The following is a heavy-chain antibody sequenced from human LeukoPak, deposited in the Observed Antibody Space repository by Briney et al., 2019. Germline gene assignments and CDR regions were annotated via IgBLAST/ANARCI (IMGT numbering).Heavy chain of an antibody. V-gene: IGHV4-59*01. D-gene: IGHD2-2*02. J-gene: IGHJ3*02. Sequence: PETLSLTCTVSGGSISSYYWSWIRQPPGKGLEWIGYIYYSGSTNYNPSLKSRVTISVDTSKNQFSLKLSSVTAADTAVYYCARDLRDCSSTSCYMDHDAFDIWGQGTMVTVSS. CDR1: GGSISSYY. CDR2: IYYSGST. CDR3: ARDLRDCSSTSCYMDHDAFDI.